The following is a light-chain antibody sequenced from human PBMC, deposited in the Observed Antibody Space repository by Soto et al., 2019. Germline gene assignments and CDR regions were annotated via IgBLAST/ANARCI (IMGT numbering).Light chain of an antibody. J-gene: IGLJ1*01. CDR1: STDAGTYNL. Sequence: QSVLTQPASVSGSPGQSITITCTGTSTDAGTYNLVSWYQQHPGKAPKLIIYEATKRPSGVSNRFSGSKSGDMASLTISGLQAEDEADYYCTAFSANRVYLFGPGTKLTVL. CDR3: TAFSANRVYL. CDR2: EAT. V-gene: IGLV2-14*02.